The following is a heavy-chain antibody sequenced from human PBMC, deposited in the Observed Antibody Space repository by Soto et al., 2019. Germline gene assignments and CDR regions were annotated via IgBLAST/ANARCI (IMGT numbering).Heavy chain of an antibody. V-gene: IGHV4-38-2*01. D-gene: IGHD2-2*01. CDR2: LYHIGST. CDR3: RSSTSCYDESCVDV. Sequence: LSLTCAVSGYSISSGNYWAWIRQPPGRGLEWIGSLYHIGSTHYNTSLKSRVTISVDTSKNHFSLELSSVTAADTAIYYCRSSTSCYDESCVDVWGQGTRVTVSS. J-gene: IGHJ6*02. CDR1: GYSISSGNY.